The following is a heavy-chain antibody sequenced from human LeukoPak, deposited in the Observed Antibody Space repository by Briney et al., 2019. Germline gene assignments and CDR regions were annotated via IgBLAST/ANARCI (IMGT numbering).Heavy chain of an antibody. CDR1: GFTFSSYA. Sequence: QSGGSLRLSCAASGFTFSSYAMHWVRQAPGKGLEYVSAISSNEGSTYYANSVKGRFTISRDNSKNTLYLQMGSLRAEDMAVYYCARDSPWLDLYYDYWGQGTLVTVSS. CDR2: ISSNEGST. CDR3: ARDSPWLDLYYDY. V-gene: IGHV3-64*01. J-gene: IGHJ4*02. D-gene: IGHD6-19*01.